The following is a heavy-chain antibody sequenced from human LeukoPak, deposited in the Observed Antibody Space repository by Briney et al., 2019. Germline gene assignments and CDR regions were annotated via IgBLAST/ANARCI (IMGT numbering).Heavy chain of an antibody. V-gene: IGHV4-4*02. Sequence: SGTLSLTCAVSGGSISSSNWWSWVRQPPGKGLEWIGEIYHSGSTNYNPSLKSRVTISVDTSKNQFSLKLDSVTAADTAVYYCAKSNGYGLVDIWGQGTMVTVSS. CDR1: GGSISSSNW. J-gene: IGHJ3*02. CDR2: IYHSGST. D-gene: IGHD3-10*01. CDR3: AKSNGYGLVDI.